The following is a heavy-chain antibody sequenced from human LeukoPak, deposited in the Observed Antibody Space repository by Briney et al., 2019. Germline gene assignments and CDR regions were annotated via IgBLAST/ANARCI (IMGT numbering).Heavy chain of an antibody. D-gene: IGHD7-27*01. J-gene: IGHJ4*02. CDR1: GDSISTYY. V-gene: IGHV4-59*01. Sequence: PSETLSLTCTVSGDSISTYYWSWIRQPPGKGLEWIGYMYYSGSTNYNPSLKSRVTISLDTPKNQFSLRLNSVTAADTAVYYCARGGVYGDDLGEFDYWGQGALVTVSS. CDR3: ARGGVYGDDLGEFDY. CDR2: MYYSGST.